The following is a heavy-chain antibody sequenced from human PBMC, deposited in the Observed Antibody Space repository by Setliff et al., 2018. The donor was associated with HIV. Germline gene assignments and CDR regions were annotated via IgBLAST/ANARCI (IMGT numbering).Heavy chain of an antibody. V-gene: IGHV4-59*08. CDR2: IYYSGNT. CDR1: GASIRGHY. CDR3: ARSLVPSGYYYGRHAFDI. Sequence: SETLSLTCSVSGASIRGHYWSWIRQSPGKGLEWIGNIYYSGNTNYNPSFKSRVTISVDTSKNQFSLRVNSVTAVYTAVYYCARSLVPSGYYYGRHAFDIWGQGTKVTVSS. D-gene: IGHD3-22*01. J-gene: IGHJ3*02.